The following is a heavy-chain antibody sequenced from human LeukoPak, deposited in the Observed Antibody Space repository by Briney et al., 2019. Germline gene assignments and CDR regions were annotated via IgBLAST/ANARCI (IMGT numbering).Heavy chain of an antibody. CDR2: IYHSGST. J-gene: IGHJ4*02. D-gene: IGHD3-10*01. Sequence: SETLSLTCTVSGGSISSGGYYWSWIRQPPGKGLEWIGYIYHSGSTYYNPSLKSRVTISVDRSKNQFSLKLSSVTAADTAVYYCAKVQGTMVRGALDYWGQGTLVTVSS. CDR1: GGSISSGGYY. V-gene: IGHV4-30-2*01. CDR3: AKVQGTMVRGALDY.